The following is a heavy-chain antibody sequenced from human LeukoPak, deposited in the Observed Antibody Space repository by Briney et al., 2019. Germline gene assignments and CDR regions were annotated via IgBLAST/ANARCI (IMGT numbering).Heavy chain of an antibody. CDR1: GYTFTSYG. J-gene: IGHJ4*02. CDR3: ARSNTIAAPASDFDY. Sequence: GASVKVSCKASGYTFTSYGISWVRQAPGQGLEWMGWISAYNGNTNYAQKLQGRVTMTTDTSTSTAYMELRSLRSDDTAVYYCARSNTIAAPASDFDYWGQGTLVTVSS. V-gene: IGHV1-18*01. CDR2: ISAYNGNT. D-gene: IGHD6-13*01.